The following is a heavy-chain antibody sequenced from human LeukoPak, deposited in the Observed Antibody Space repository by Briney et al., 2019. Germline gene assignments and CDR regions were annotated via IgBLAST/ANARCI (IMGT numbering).Heavy chain of an antibody. CDR3: ARAYCVGDCTVLHIYFDN. CDR2: INHSGST. V-gene: IGHV4-34*01. D-gene: IGHD2-21*02. J-gene: IGHJ4*02. CDR1: GGSFSGFY. Sequence: PSETLSLTCAVYGGSFSGFYWSWIRQPPGKGLEWIGEINHSGSTNYNPSLKSRVTISVDTSKNQFSLKLRSVMAADTAVYYCARAYCVGDCTVLHIYFDNWGQGTLVTVSS.